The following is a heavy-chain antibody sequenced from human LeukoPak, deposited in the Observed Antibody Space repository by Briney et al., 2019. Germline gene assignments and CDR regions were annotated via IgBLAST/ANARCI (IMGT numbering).Heavy chain of an antibody. J-gene: IGHJ4*02. CDR3: AKPAYCGGDCYSSPKRNFDY. V-gene: IGHV3-23*01. CDR1: GFTFSSYA. Sequence: GGSLRLSCAASGFTFSSYAMSWVRQAPGKGLEWVSAISGSGGSTYYADSVKGRFTISRDNSKNTLYLQMNSLRAEDTAVYYCAKPAYCGGDCYSSPKRNFDYWGQGTLVTVSS. CDR2: ISGSGGST. D-gene: IGHD2-21*02.